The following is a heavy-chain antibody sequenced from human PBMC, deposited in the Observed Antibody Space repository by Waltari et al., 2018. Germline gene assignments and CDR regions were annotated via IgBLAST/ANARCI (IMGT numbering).Heavy chain of an antibody. J-gene: IGHJ4*02. CDR3: ARAGREMATSYYFDY. Sequence: QVQLVQSGAEVTKPGASVKVSCKASGYPFTSYDITWVRQATGQGLEWMGWKNPNSGNTGYAQKFQGRVTITRNTARSTAYMELSSLRSEDTAVYYCARAGREMATSYYFDYWGQGTLVTVSS. V-gene: IGHV1-8*03. D-gene: IGHD3-10*01. CDR1: GYPFTSYD. CDR2: KNPNSGNT.